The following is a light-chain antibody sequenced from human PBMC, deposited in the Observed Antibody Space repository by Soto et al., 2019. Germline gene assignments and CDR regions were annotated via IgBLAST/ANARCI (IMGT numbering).Light chain of an antibody. J-gene: IGLJ2*01. CDR3: SSYTSSSTPVV. CDR2: DVS. CDR1: SSDVGGYNY. Sequence: QSALTQPASGSGSPGQSITISCTGTSSDVGGYNYVSWYQQHPGKAPKLMIYDVSNRPSGVSNLFSGSKSGNTASLTISGLQAEEEADYYCSSYTSSSTPVVFGGGTQLTVL. V-gene: IGLV2-14*01.